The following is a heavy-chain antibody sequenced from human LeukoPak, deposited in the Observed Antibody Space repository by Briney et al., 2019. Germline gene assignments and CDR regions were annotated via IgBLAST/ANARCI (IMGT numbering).Heavy chain of an antibody. J-gene: IGHJ4*02. CDR2: IYYSGST. CDR1: GGSISSYY. Sequence: SETLSLTCTVSGGSISSYYWSWIRQPPGKGLEWIGYIYYSGSTNYNPSLKSRVTISVDTSKNQFSLKLSPVTAAGTAVYYCAREKNYGDSYYFDYWGQGTLVTVSS. CDR3: AREKNYGDSYYFDY. D-gene: IGHD4-17*01. V-gene: IGHV4-59*01.